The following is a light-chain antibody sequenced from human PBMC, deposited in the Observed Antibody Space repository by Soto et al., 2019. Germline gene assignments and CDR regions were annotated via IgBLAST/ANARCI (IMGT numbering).Light chain of an antibody. J-gene: IGKJ4*01. CDR1: QSVSSS. V-gene: IGKV3-15*01. CDR2: GAS. Sequence: EIVMTQSPATLSVSPGERATLSCRASQSVSSSLAWYQQQPGQAPRLLIYGASTRATGIPARFSGSGSGTEFALTIGSLQPEDFAVYYCQQYNSWPLTFGGGTKVDIK. CDR3: QQYNSWPLT.